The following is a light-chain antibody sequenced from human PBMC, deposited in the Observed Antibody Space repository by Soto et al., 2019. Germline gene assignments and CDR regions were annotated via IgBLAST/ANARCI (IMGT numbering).Light chain of an antibody. CDR1: SSDVGGYNY. CDR3: SSYTSSSTLGV. CDR2: EVS. J-gene: IGLJ1*01. V-gene: IGLV2-14*01. Sequence: QSALTQPASVSGSPGQSITIYCSGTSSDVGGYNYVSWYQQHPGKAPKLMIYEVSNRPSGVSNRFSGSKSGNTASLTISGLQAEDEADYYSSSYTSSSTLGVFGTGTKLTVL.